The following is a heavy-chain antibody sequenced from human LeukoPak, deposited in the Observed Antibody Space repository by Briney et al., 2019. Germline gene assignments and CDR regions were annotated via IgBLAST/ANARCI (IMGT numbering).Heavy chain of an antibody. CDR3: ARVWFGEFDAFDI. CDR2: TYYRSKWYN. CDR1: GDSVSSNSAA. V-gene: IGHV6-1*01. Sequence: SQTLSPTCAISGDSVSSNSAAWNWLRQSPSRGLEWLGRTYYRSKWYNDYAVSVKSRITINPDTSKNQFSLQLNSVTPEDTAVYYCARVWFGEFDAFDIWGQGTMVTVSS. D-gene: IGHD3-10*01. J-gene: IGHJ3*02.